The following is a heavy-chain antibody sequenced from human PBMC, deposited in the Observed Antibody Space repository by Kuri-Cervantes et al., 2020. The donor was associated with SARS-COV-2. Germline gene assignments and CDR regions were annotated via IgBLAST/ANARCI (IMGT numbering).Heavy chain of an antibody. V-gene: IGHV4-61*01. Sequence: GSLRLSCTVSGSSVSSGSYYWSWIRQPPGKGLEWIGYIYYNGSTNCNPSLKSRVTISVDTSKNQFSLKLSSVTAADTAMYYCARHDYGDPLTYYYGMDVWGQGTTVTVSS. CDR3: ARHDYGDPLTYYYGMDV. CDR2: IYYNGST. D-gene: IGHD4-17*01. CDR1: GSSVSSGSYY. J-gene: IGHJ6*02.